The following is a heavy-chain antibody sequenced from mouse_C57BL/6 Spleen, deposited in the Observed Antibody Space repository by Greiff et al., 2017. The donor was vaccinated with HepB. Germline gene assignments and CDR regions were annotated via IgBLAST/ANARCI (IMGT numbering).Heavy chain of an antibody. CDR3: ARLGTAQATKIYYAMDY. CDR1: GYTFTSYW. J-gene: IGHJ4*01. CDR2: IHPNSGST. V-gene: IGHV1-64*01. D-gene: IGHD3-2*02. Sequence: QVQLKQPGAELVKPGASVKLSCKASGYTFTSYWMHWVKQRPGQGLEWIGMIHPNSGSTNYNEKFKSKATLTVDKSSSTAYMQLSSLTSEDSAVYYCARLGTAQATKIYYAMDYWGQGTSVTVSS.